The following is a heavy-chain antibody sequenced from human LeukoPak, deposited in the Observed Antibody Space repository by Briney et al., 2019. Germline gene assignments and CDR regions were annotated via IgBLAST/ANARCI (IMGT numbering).Heavy chain of an antibody. CDR3: ARWDSRDYYYYMDV. V-gene: IGHV3-21*01. J-gene: IGHJ6*03. CDR2: ISGSSSYI. D-gene: IGHD6-13*01. CDR1: GFTFSSYA. Sequence: GGSLRLSCAASGFTFSSYAMSWVRQAPGKGLEWVSAISGSSSYIYYADSVKGRFTISRDNAKNSLYLQMNSLRAEDTAVYYCARWDSRDYYYYMDVWGKGTTVTVSS.